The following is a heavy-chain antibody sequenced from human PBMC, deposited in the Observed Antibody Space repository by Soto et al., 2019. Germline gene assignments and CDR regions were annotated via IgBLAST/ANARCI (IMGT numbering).Heavy chain of an antibody. CDR1: GGSISSYY. D-gene: IGHD3-10*01. CDR2: IYYSGST. CDR3: ARGRGLLLWFGESPDYFDY. V-gene: IGHV4-59*12. J-gene: IGHJ4*02. Sequence: SETLSLTCTVSGGSISSYYWSWIRQPPGKGLEWIGDIYYSGSTNYNPSLKSRVTISVDTSKNQFSLKLSSVTAADTAVYYCARGRGLLLWFGESPDYFDYWGQGTLVTVSS.